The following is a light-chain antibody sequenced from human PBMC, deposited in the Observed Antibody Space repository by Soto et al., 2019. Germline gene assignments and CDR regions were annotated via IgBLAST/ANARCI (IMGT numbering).Light chain of an antibody. CDR2: GAS. CDR3: QQYGSSPRT. J-gene: IGKJ1*01. Sequence: EIVLTQSPGPLSLSPGERATLSCRSSQSVSSSYLAWYQQKPGQAPSLIIYGASSRATGIPDRFSGSGSGTDFTLTISRLEPEDFAVYYCQQYGSSPRTLGQGTKVDIK. V-gene: IGKV3-20*01. CDR1: QSVSSSY.